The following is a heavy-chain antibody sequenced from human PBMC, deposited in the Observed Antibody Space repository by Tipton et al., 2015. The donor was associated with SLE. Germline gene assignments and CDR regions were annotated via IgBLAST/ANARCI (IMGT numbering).Heavy chain of an antibody. J-gene: IGHJ4*02. CDR2: ISSSSSYI. V-gene: IGHV3-21*03. Sequence: SLRLSCAASKFTFSPYSMIWVRQAPGKGLEWVSSISSSSSYIYYADSVRGRFSVSRDNAKNSLYLQMTNLRVEDTAVYYCARVQGEETSGTSYCGQGTLVTVSS. CDR1: KFTFSPYS. CDR3: ARVQGEETSGTSY. D-gene: IGHD1-1*01.